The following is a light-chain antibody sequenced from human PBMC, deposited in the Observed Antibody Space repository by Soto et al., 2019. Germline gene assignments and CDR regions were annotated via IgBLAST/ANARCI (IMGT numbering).Light chain of an antibody. CDR1: SSDVGGYNY. V-gene: IGLV2-14*01. CDR3: SSYTTSSTLA. J-gene: IGLJ3*02. CDR2: EVS. Sequence: QAASVSGSPGQSIAISCTGTSSDVGGYNYVSWYQQHPGKAPKLMIYEVSNRPSGVSNRFSGSKSGNTASLTISGLQAEDEADYYCSSYTTSSTLAFGGGTKVTVL.